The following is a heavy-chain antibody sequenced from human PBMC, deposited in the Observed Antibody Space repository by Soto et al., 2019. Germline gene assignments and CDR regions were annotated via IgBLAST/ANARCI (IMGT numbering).Heavy chain of an antibody. V-gene: IGHV3-53*01. Sequence: GGSLRLSCAASGFTVSSNYMSWVRQAPGKGLEWVSVIYSGGSTYYADSVKGRFTISRDNSKNTLYLQMNSLRAEDTAVYYCAREATYYYDSSGNPKAKRDAFDIWGQGTMVTVSS. CDR3: AREATYYYDSSGNPKAKRDAFDI. CDR1: GFTVSSNY. J-gene: IGHJ3*02. D-gene: IGHD3-22*01. CDR2: IYSGGST.